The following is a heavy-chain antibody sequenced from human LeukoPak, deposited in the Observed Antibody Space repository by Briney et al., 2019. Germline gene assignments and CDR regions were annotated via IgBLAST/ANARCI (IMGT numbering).Heavy chain of an antibody. Sequence: GGSLRLSCAASGLTLSNYWMHWVRQGPGEGLVWVSRMNSDGSGTSYADSVKGRFTISRDNSKNTLYLQMNSLRAEDTAVYYCARESTEVTPGYWGQGTLVTVSS. CDR2: MNSDGSGT. CDR3: ARESTEVTPGY. D-gene: IGHD4-23*01. J-gene: IGHJ4*02. V-gene: IGHV3-74*01. CDR1: GLTLSNYW.